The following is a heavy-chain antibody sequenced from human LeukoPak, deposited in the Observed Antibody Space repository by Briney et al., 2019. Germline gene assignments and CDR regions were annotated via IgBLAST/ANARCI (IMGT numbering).Heavy chain of an antibody. CDR2: INHSGST. CDR1: GGSFSGYY. J-gene: IGHJ4*02. Sequence: SETLSLTCAVYGGSFSGYYWSWIRQPPGKGLEWIGEINHSGSTNYNPFLKSRVTISVDTSKNQFSLKLSSVTAADTAVYYCARGDMRVVPAAPYFDYWGQGTLVTVSS. CDR3: ARGDMRVVPAAPYFDY. D-gene: IGHD2-2*01. V-gene: IGHV4-34*01.